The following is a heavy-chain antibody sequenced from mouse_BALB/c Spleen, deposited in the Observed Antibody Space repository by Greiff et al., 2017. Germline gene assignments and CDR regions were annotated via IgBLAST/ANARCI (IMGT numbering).Heavy chain of an antibody. V-gene: IGHV5-6*01. Sequence: EVQGVESGGDLVKPGGSLKLSCAASGFTFSSYGMSWVRQTPDKRLEWVATISSGGSYTYYPDSVKGRFTISRDNAKNTLYLQMSSLKSEDTAMYYCASDYYGSSYLYAMDYWGQGTSVTVSS. CDR3: ASDYYGSSYLYAMDY. CDR2: ISSGGSYT. J-gene: IGHJ4*01. D-gene: IGHD1-1*01. CDR1: GFTFSSYG.